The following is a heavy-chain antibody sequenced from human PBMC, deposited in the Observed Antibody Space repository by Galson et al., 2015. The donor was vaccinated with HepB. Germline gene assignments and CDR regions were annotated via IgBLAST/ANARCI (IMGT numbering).Heavy chain of an antibody. CDR3: ARPRYCSSATCTAAFDY. D-gene: IGHD2-2*01. CDR2: IYYGGSGTT. CDR1: GGSIVSSSHY. Sequence: ETLSLTCTVSGGSIVSSSHYWGWIRQPPGEGLEWIGRIYYGGSGTTLYNPSLKSRVTISVDPSKNQFSLELRSVTAADTAVYYCARPRYCSSATCTAAFDYWGQGTLVPVTS. V-gene: IGHV4-39*01. J-gene: IGHJ4*02.